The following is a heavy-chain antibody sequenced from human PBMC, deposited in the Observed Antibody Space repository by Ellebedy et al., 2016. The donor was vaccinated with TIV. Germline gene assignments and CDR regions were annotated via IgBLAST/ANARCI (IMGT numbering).Heavy chain of an antibody. CDR1: GFTFSSYA. CDR3: AREREIQLWTVYYFYGMDV. CDR2: MSYDRSSI. Sequence: GGSLRLSCAASGFTFSSYAMHWVRQAPGKGLEWVALMSYDRSSIYYVDSVKGRFTISKDNSKNTLYLQMNSLRAEDTAVYYCAREREIQLWTVYYFYGMDVWGQGTTVTVSS. D-gene: IGHD5-18*01. V-gene: IGHV3-30-3*01. J-gene: IGHJ6*02.